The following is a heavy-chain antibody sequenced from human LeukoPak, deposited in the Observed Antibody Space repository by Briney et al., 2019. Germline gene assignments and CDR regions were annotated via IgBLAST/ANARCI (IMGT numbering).Heavy chain of an antibody. D-gene: IGHD2-2*01. CDR3: AREGEVVPAAIYY. CDR2: IYYSGST. J-gene: IGHJ4*02. CDR1: GGSISSSSYY. V-gene: IGHV4-39*07. Sequence: SETLSLTCTVSGGSISSSSYYWGWIRQPPGKGLEWIGSIYYSGSTYYNPSLKSRVTISVDTSKNQFSLKLSSVTAADTAVYYCAREGEVVPAAIYYWGQGTLVTVSS.